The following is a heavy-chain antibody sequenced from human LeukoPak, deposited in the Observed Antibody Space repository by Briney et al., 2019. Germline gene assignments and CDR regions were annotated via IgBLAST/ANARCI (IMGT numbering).Heavy chain of an antibody. Sequence: GGSLRLSCAASGFTFSSYSMNWVRQAPGKGLEWVSSISSSSSYIYYADSVKGRFTISRDNAKSSLYLQMNSLRVEDTAVYYCARGPGSSGGAYVGDYWGHGTLVTVSS. J-gene: IGHJ4*01. D-gene: IGHD3-22*01. CDR1: GFTFSSYS. CDR2: ISSSSSYI. CDR3: ARGPGSSGGAYVGDY. V-gene: IGHV3-21*01.